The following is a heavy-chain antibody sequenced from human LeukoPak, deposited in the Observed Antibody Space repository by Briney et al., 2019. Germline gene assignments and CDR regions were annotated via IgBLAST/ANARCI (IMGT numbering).Heavy chain of an antibody. D-gene: IGHD4-17*01. CDR2: INPSGGST. CDR3: ATTVTYYYYMDV. CDR1: GYTFTSYY. V-gene: IGHV1-46*03. Sequence: ASVKVSCKASGYTFTSYYMHWVRQAPGQGLEWMGIINPSGGSTSYAQKFQGRVTMTRDMSTSTVYMELSSLRSDDTAVYYCATTVTYYYYMDVWGKGTTVTVSS. J-gene: IGHJ6*03.